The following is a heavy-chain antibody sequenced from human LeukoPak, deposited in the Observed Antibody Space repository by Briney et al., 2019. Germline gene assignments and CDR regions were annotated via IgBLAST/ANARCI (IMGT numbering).Heavy chain of an antibody. V-gene: IGHV4-39*07. CDR2: IYYSGST. CDR3: ARDTAMVTGYFQH. J-gene: IGHJ1*01. Sequence: SETLSLTCTVSGGSISSYYWGWIRQPPGKGLEWIGSIYYSGSTYYNPSLKSRVTISVDTSKNQFSLKLSSVTAADTAVYYCARDTAMVTGYFQHWGQGTLVTVSS. CDR1: GGSISSYY. D-gene: IGHD5-18*01.